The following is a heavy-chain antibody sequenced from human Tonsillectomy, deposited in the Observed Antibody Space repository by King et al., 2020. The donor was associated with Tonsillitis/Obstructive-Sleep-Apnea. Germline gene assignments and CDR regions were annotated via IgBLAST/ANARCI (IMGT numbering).Heavy chain of an antibody. D-gene: IGHD2-2*02. V-gene: IGHV4-4*02. J-gene: IGHJ6*03. Sequence: VQLQESGPGLVKPSGTLSLNCAVSGGSISSSNWWSWVRQPPGKGLEWIGEIYHSGSTNYNPSLKSRVTISVDKSKNQFSLKLSSVTAADTAVYYCARIVVVPAAIGDYYYYYMDVWGKGTTVTVSS. CDR3: ARIVVVPAAIGDYYYYYMDV. CDR1: GGSISSSNW. CDR2: IYHSGST.